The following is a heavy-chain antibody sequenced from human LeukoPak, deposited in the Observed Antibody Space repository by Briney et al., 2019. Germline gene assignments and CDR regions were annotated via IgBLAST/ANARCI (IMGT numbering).Heavy chain of an antibody. CDR2: INHSGST. Sequence: PSEALSLTCAVYGGSFSSYYWSRIRQPPGKGLEWIGEINHSGSTNYNPSLKSRVTISVDTSRNQFSLKLSSVTAADTAVYYCARDCSSTSLYYYYYMDVWGKGTTVTISS. J-gene: IGHJ6*03. V-gene: IGHV4-34*01. D-gene: IGHD2-2*01. CDR3: ARDCSSTSLYYYYYMDV. CDR1: GGSFSSYY.